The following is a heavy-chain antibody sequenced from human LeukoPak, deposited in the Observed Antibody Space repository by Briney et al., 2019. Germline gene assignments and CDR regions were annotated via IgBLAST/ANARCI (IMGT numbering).Heavy chain of an antibody. Sequence: GGSLRLSCAASGFTFSSYWMHWVRQAPGKGLVWVSRINSDGRSTSYADSVKGRFTISRDNSKNTLYLQMNSLRAEDTAVYYCAKDQRGGGYPNDAFDIWGQGTMVTVSS. D-gene: IGHD3-16*01. CDR2: INSDGRST. V-gene: IGHV3-74*01. CDR3: AKDQRGGGYPNDAFDI. J-gene: IGHJ3*02. CDR1: GFTFSSYW.